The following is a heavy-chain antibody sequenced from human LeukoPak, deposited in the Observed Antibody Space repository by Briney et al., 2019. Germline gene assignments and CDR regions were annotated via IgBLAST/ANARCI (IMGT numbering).Heavy chain of an antibody. CDR1: GFTFSSYG. CDR3: ARESGGSGAAGAFDS. D-gene: IGHD3-10*01. J-gene: IGHJ3*02. Sequence: GGSLRLSCAASGFTFSSYGMHWVRQAPGKGLEWVAVIWYDGSNKYYADSVKGRFTISRDNSKNTLYLQMNSLRAEDTAVYYCARESGGSGAAGAFDSWGQGTMVTVSS. V-gene: IGHV3-33*01. CDR2: IWYDGSNK.